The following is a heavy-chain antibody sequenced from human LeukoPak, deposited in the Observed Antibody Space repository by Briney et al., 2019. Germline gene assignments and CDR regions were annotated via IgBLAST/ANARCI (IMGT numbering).Heavy chain of an antibody. V-gene: IGHV3-23*01. CDR3: ANVIIAAAGYEYFQH. J-gene: IGHJ1*01. Sequence: GGSLRLSCAASGFTFSHYAMSWVRQAPGKGLERVSGISGSGSDTFYADSVKGRFTISRDNSKNTLYLQMSSLRAEDTAVYYCANVIIAAAGYEYFQHWGQGTVVSVSS. CDR1: GFTFSHYA. D-gene: IGHD6-13*01. CDR2: ISGSGSDT.